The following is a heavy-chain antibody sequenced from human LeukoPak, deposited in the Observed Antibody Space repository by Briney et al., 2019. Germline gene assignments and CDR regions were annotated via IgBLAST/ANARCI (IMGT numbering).Heavy chain of an antibody. D-gene: IGHD2-15*01. J-gene: IGHJ4*02. CDR2: INPNSGGT. CDR1: GYTFTGYY. CDR3: AREGRGYCSGGSCH. Sequence: ASVKVSCKASGYTFTGYYMHWVRQAPGQGLEWMGRINPNSGGTNYAQKFQGRVTMTRDTSISTAYMELSRLRSDDTAVYCCAREGRGYCSGGSCHWGQGTLVTVSS. V-gene: IGHV1-2*06.